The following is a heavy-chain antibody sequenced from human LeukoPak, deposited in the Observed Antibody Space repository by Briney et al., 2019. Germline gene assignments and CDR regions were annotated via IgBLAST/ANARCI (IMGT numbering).Heavy chain of an antibody. J-gene: IGHJ6*02. Sequence: ASVKVSCKASGYTFTGYYMHWVRQAPGQRLEWMGWINPNSGGTNYAQKFQGRVTMTRDTSISTAYMELSRLRSDDTAVYYCARGYCSSTSCYFLHYYYYGMDVWGQGTTVTVSS. CDR2: INPNSGGT. CDR3: ARGYCSSTSCYFLHYYYYGMDV. CDR1: GYTFTGYY. V-gene: IGHV1-2*02. D-gene: IGHD2-2*01.